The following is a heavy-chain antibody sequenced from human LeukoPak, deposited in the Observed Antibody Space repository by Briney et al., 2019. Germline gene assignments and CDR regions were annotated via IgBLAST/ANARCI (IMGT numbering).Heavy chain of an antibody. V-gene: IGHV1-18*01. Sequence: ASVKVSCKASGYTFSSYGISWLRQAPAQGLEWMGWISAYNGDTNYAQKLQGRVTMTTDTSTSTLYMEVRSLRSDDTAVYYCARDHGHKSVDYWGQGTLVIVSS. CDR1: GYTFSSYG. J-gene: IGHJ4*02. D-gene: IGHD2-21*01. CDR2: ISAYNGDT. CDR3: ARDHGHKSVDY.